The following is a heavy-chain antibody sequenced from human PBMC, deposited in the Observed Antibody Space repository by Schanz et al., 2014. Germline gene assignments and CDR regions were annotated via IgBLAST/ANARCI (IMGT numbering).Heavy chain of an antibody. CDR3: ARDGDFDY. CDR1: GFTFSRYG. Sequence: ARLVESGGTVVQPGGSLRLSCAASGFTFSRYGMHWVRQAPGKGLEWVAVISDDGSGKYSADSVKGRFTISRDNSKNTLFLQMSSLRAEDTAVYYCARDGDFDYWGQGTLVTVSS. J-gene: IGHJ4*02. CDR2: ISDDGSGK. V-gene: IGHV3-30*03.